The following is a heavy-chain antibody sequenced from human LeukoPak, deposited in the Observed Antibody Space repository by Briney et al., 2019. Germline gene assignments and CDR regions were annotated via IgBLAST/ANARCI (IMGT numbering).Heavy chain of an antibody. J-gene: IGHJ4*02. Sequence: PGGSLRLSCAASGFTFSSYSMNWVRQAPGKGLEWVSVIYSGGSTYYADSVKGRFTISRDNSKNTLYLQMNSLRAEDTAVYYCARGEIFDYWGRGTLVTVSS. CDR3: ARGEIFDY. CDR2: IYSGGST. D-gene: IGHD5-24*01. CDR1: GFTFSSYS. V-gene: IGHV3-66*01.